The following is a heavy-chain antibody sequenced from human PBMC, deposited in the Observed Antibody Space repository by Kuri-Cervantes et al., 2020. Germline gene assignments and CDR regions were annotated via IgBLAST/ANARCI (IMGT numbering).Heavy chain of an antibody. CDR3: ARSALAHYDFWSGHPRSNWFDP. D-gene: IGHD3-3*01. CDR2: INHSGGT. CDR1: GGSFSDYY. Sequence: SETLSLTCAVYGGSFSDYYWSWIRQPPGKGLEWIAEINHSGGTNYNLSLKSRVTISVDTSKNQFSLKLSSVTAADTAVYYRARSALAHYDFWSGHPRSNWFDPWGQGTLVTVSS. V-gene: IGHV4-34*01. J-gene: IGHJ5*02.